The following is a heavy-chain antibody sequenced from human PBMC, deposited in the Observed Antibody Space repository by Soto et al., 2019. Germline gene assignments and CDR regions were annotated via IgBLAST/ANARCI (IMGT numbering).Heavy chain of an antibody. Sequence: AAVKVSCKSSGGTFSSYAISWVRQAPGQGLEWMGGIIPIFGTANYTQKFQGRVTITADESTNTAYMELSSLRSEDTAVYYCATPSHYDNGGYFLLFAVWGPGTLGTVSS. D-gene: IGHD3-22*01. CDR3: ATPSHYDNGGYFLLFAV. V-gene: IGHV1-69*13. J-gene: IGHJ4*02. CDR1: GGTFSSYA. CDR2: IIPIFGTA.